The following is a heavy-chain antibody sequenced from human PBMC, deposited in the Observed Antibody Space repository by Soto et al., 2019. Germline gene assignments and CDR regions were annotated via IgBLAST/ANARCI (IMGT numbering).Heavy chain of an antibody. J-gene: IGHJ4*02. Sequence: VGSMIRSGSASEFSFRSYWMTWVRKAPGKGLEWVALINEDGSQKYYVGSVKGRFIISRDNAKDSVYMQMDSLRAGDTAVYFCARVGRYGWDFDHWGQGTLVTVSS. CDR2: INEDGSQK. D-gene: IGHD5-18*01. V-gene: IGHV3-7*01. CDR1: EFSFRSYW. CDR3: ARVGRYGWDFDH.